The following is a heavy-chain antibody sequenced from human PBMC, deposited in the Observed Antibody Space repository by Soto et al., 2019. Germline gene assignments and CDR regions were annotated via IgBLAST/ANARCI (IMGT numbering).Heavy chain of an antibody. CDR2: IYYSGST. Sequence: GSISSSSYYWGWIRQPPGKGLEWIGSIYYSGSTYYNPSLKSRVTISVDTSKNQFSLKLSSVTAADTAVYYCARTYYYDSSGYEARTLGYWGQGTLVTVSS. J-gene: IGHJ4*02. CDR1: GSISSSSYY. V-gene: IGHV4-39*01. CDR3: ARTYYYDSSGYEARTLGY. D-gene: IGHD3-22*01.